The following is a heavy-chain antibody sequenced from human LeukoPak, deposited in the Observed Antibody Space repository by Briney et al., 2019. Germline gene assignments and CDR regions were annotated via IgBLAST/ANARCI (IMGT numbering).Heavy chain of an antibody. CDR1: GFTFSSYA. V-gene: IGHV3-23*01. Sequence: GGSLRLSCEASGFTFSSYAMTWVRQAPGKGLEWVSAITNCGGGTYYADSVKGRFTISRDNSKNTLYLQMNSLKAEDTAVYYCVKFVGAKGYWGQGTLVTVSS. CDR2: ITNCGGGT. CDR3: VKFVGAKGY. D-gene: IGHD1-26*01. J-gene: IGHJ4*02.